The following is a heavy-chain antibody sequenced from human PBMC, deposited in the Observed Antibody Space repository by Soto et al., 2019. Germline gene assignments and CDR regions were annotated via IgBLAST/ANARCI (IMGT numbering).Heavy chain of an antibody. CDR3: VHHGGDPYYHDF. V-gene: IGHV4-4*02. J-gene: IGHJ4*02. Sequence: PSETLSLSCAVFGGSLSSSSWWSWVRQPPGKALEWLGEIYYSGSTKYNPSLNSRVTISADQSKNDFSLRLSSVTAADTAVYYCVHHGGDPYYHDFWGQGMLVTVSS. D-gene: IGHD4-17*01. CDR1: GGSLSSSSW. CDR2: IYYSGST.